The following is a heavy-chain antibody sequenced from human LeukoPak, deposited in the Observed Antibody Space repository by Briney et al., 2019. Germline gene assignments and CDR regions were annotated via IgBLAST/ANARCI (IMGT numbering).Heavy chain of an antibody. V-gene: IGHV3-30*18. J-gene: IGHJ5*02. CDR2: ISYDGSNK. CDR3: AKDAVSGFDP. CDR1: GFTFSSYG. Sequence: GGSLRLSCAASGFTFSSYGMHWVRQAPGKGLEWVAVISYDGSNKYYADTVKGRFTISRDNSKNTLYLQMNSLRAEDTAVYYCAKDAVSGFDPWGQGTLVTVSS. D-gene: IGHD3-10*01.